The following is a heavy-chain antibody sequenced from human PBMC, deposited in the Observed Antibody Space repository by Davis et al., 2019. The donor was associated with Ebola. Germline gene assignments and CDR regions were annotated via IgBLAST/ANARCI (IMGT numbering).Heavy chain of an antibody. Sequence: ESLSLSCNGSGYSFTSYWTGWVRQMPGKGMEWTGIIYPGDSDTRYSPSLQGQATISTDKSISTAYLQRSILKASDTAMYYCARSNQYQLLHFDVWGQGTTVTVSS. V-gene: IGHV5-51*02. CDR2: IYPGDSDT. CDR3: ARSNQYQLLHFDV. CDR1: GYSFTSYW. D-gene: IGHD2-2*01. J-gene: IGHJ6*02.